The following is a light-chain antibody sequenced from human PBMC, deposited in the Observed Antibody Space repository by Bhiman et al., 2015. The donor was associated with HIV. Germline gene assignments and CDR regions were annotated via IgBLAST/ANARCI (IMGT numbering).Light chain of an antibody. CDR1: KLGDKD. Sequence: SYELTQPPSVSVSPGQTASIRCSGNKLGDKDVCWYQQKPGQPPVVVIFQNTKRPSWIPERFSGSNSGNTATLTISGTQAMDEADYYCQVWDTSSDHLVFGGGTKLTVL. CDR2: QNT. CDR3: QVWDTSSDHLV. V-gene: IGLV3-1*01. J-gene: IGLJ3*02.